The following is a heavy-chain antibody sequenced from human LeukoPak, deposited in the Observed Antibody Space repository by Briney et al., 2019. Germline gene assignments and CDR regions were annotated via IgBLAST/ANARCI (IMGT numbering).Heavy chain of an antibody. D-gene: IGHD3-9*01. Sequence: SETLSLTCAVYGGSFGGYYWSWIRQPPGKGLEWIGEINHSGSTNYNPSLKSRVTISVDTSKNQFSLKLSSVSAADTAVYYCARQYYDILTGYRSASDYWGQGTLVTVSS. CDR1: GGSFGGYY. CDR2: INHSGST. J-gene: IGHJ4*02. CDR3: ARQYYDILTGYRSASDY. V-gene: IGHV4-34*01.